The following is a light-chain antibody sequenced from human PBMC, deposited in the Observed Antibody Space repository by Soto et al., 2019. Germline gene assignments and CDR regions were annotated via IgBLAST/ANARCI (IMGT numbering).Light chain of an antibody. CDR3: CAYSTSGTHV. CDR1: SSDVGSYDY. J-gene: IGLJ1*01. Sequence: QSALTQPASVSGSPGQSITFSCTGTSSDVGSYDYVSWHQQHPGKAPKLIIYDVNNRPSGVPSRFSGSKSGNTVSLIISGLQTEDEADYYCCAYSTSGTHVFGTGTKLTVL. CDR2: DVN. V-gene: IGLV2-14*03.